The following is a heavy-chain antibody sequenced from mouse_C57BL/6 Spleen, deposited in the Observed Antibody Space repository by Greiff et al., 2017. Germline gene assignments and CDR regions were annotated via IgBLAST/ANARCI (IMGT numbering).Heavy chain of an antibody. CDR3: AREDPQLYWDY. J-gene: IGHJ2*01. CDR1: GYTFTSYW. D-gene: IGHD1-1*01. Sequence: VHLQQPGAELVKPGASVKLSCKASGYTFTSYWITWVKQRPGQGLEWIGDIYPGSGSTYYNEKFKSKATLTVDTSSSTAYMQLSSLTSEDSAVYYCAREDPQLYWDYWGQGTTLTVSS. V-gene: IGHV1-55*01. CDR2: IYPGSGST.